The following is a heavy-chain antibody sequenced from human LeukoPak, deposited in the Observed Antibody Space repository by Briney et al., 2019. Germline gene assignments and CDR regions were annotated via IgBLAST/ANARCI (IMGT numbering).Heavy chain of an antibody. V-gene: IGHV4-34*01. CDR3: ARLHEYCGGDCYPEY. Sequence: SETLSLTCAVYGGSFSGNYWGWIRQPPGKGLEWIGSIYYSGSTYYNPSLKSRVTISVDTSKNQFSLKLSSVTAADTAVYYCARLHEYCGGDCYPEYWGQGTLVTVSS. CDR1: GGSFSGNY. D-gene: IGHD2-21*02. CDR2: IYYSGST. J-gene: IGHJ4*02.